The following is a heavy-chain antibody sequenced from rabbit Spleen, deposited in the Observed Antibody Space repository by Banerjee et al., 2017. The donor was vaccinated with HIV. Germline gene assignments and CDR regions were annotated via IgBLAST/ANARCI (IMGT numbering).Heavy chain of an antibody. CDR3: ARDVWGASGDFNL. D-gene: IGHD1-1*01. CDR2: IYSGSSGDT. V-gene: IGHV1S40*01. Sequence: QSLEESGGGLVQPEGSRTLTCTASGFSFSSKYYMCWVRQAPGKGLEWIACIYSGSSGDTYYASWAKGRFTISKTSSTTVTLQMTSLTAADTATYFCARDVWGASGDFNLWGQGTLVTVS. CDR1: GFSFSSKYY. J-gene: IGHJ4*01.